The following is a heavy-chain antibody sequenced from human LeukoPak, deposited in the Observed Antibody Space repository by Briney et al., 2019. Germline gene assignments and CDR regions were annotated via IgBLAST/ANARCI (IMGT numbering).Heavy chain of an antibody. D-gene: IGHD7-27*01. CDR2: VKNDGSNT. Sequence: GGSLRLSCAASGFTFSSYWVHWVRQAPGKGLMWVSRVKNDGSNTNYADSVKGRFTISRDNAKNTLYLQMNSLGAEDTAVYYRARGDHTFWGFPHWGQGTLVTVSS. CDR1: GFTFSSYW. CDR3: ARGDHTFWGFPH. J-gene: IGHJ4*02. V-gene: IGHV3-74*01.